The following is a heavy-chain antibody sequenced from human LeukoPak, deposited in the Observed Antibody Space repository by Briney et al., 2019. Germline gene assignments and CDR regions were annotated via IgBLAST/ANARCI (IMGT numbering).Heavy chain of an antibody. V-gene: IGHV3-30*02. Sequence: GGSLRLSCAASGFIFSGSSMHWVRQAPGKGLEWVCFIRFDATNKYYADSVKGRFTISRDNSNNTLYLQLNNVRTEDTATYFCAKERYPGYFDFWGQGTLVTVSA. CDR2: IRFDATNK. CDR3: AKERYPGYFDF. CDR1: GFIFSGSS. J-gene: IGHJ4*02. D-gene: IGHD1-14*01.